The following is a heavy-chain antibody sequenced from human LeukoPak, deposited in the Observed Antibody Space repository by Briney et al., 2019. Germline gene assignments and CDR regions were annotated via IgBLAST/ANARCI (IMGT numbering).Heavy chain of an antibody. D-gene: IGHD6-19*01. J-gene: IGHJ4*02. V-gene: IGHV4-59*08. Sequence: SETLSLTCTVSGGSIGSYYWSWIRQPPGKDLEWIGYIYYSGSTNYNRSLKSRVTMSVDTSKKQFSLRLTSVTAADTAVYYCARWVSVAGNYFDCWGQGTLVTVSS. CDR3: ARWVSVAGNYFDC. CDR1: GGSIGSYY. CDR2: IYYSGST.